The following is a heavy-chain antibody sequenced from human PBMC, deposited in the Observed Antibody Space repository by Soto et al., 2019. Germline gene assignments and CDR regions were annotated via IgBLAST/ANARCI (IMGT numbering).Heavy chain of an antibody. D-gene: IGHD3-22*01. CDR3: AKEVDDYYDSSHKLDS. J-gene: IGHJ5*01. CDR1: GFTFSKYA. CDR2: ISASGRNT. Sequence: EVQLLESGGGLVQHGGSLRLSCAASGFTFSKYAMNWVRQAPGKGLEWVSTISASGRNTYYADSVKGRFTISRDNSKNKRYLQMNSLRAEDTAVYYCAKEVDDYYDSSHKLDSWGQGTLVTVSS. V-gene: IGHV3-23*01.